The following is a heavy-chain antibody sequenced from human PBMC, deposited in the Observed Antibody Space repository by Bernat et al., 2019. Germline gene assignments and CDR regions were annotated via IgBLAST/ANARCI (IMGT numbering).Heavy chain of an antibody. J-gene: IGHJ4*02. D-gene: IGHD3-16*01. V-gene: IGHV3-43*01. CDR2: ISWDGGST. CDR3: AKDILSGLGVGFDY. Sequence: EVQLVESGGVVVQPGGSLRLSCAASGFTFDDYTMHWVRQAPGKGLEWVSLISWDGGSTYYADSVKGRFTISRDNSKNSLYLQMNSLRTEDTALYYCAKDILSGLGVGFDYWGQGTLVTVSS. CDR1: GFTFDDYT.